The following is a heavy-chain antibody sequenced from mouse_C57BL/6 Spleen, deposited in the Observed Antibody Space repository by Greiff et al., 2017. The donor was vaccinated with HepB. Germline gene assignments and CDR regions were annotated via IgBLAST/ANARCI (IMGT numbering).Heavy chain of an antibody. J-gene: IGHJ2*01. D-gene: IGHD3-1*01. V-gene: IGHV2-2*01. CDR3: ARGHLDY. CDR1: GFSLTSYG. CDR2: IWSGGST. Sequence: VKLQESGPGLVQPSQSLSITCTVSGFSLTSYGVHWVRQSPGKGLEWLGVIWSGGSTDYNAAFISRLSISKDNSKSQVFFKMNSLQADDTAIYYCARGHLDYWGQGTTLTVSS.